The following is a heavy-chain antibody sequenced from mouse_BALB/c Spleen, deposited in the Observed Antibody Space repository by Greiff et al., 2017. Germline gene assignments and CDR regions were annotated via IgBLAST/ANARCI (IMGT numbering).Heavy chain of an antibody. J-gene: IGHJ2*01. CDR2: IYPGDGDT. CDR3: ASGIDGFDY. CDR1: GYTFTSYW. Sequence: LEESGAELARPGASVKLSCKASGYTFTSYWMQWVKQRPGQGLEWIGAIYPGDGDTRYTQKFKGKATLTADKSSSTAYMQLSSLASEDSAVYYCASGIDGFDYWGQGTTLTVSS. V-gene: IGHV1-87*01.